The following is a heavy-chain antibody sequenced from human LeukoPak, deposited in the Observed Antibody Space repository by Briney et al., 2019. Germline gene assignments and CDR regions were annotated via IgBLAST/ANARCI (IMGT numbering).Heavy chain of an antibody. J-gene: IGHJ6*03. D-gene: IGHD1-26*01. CDR2: IWYDGSNK. CDR1: GFTFSSYG. V-gene: IGHV3-33*06. CDR3: AKDGAKYLYYYYYMDV. Sequence: GGSLRLSCAASGFTFSSYGMHWVRQAPGKGLEWVAVIWYDGSNKYYADSVKGRFTISRDNSKSTLYLQMNSLRAEDTAVYYCAKDGAKYLYYYYYMDVWGKGTTVTVSS.